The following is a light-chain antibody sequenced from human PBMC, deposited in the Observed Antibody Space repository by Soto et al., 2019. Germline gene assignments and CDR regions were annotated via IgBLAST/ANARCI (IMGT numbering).Light chain of an antibody. J-gene: IGLJ2*01. CDR2: DNN. CDR1: SSNIGNNY. Sequence: QSVLTQPPSVSAAPGQTVTISCSGSSSNIGNNYVSWYQQLPGTAPKLLIYDNNKRPSGIPDRFSGSKSGTSATLGITGLQNGDEAEYYCGTWDSSLSAVVFGGGTKLTVL. CDR3: GTWDSSLSAVV. V-gene: IGLV1-51*01.